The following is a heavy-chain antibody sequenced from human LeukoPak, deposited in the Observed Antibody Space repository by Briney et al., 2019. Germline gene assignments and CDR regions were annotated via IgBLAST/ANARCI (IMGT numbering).Heavy chain of an antibody. CDR3: AKDLENYYDSSGYVDY. J-gene: IGHJ4*02. V-gene: IGHV3-30*18. CDR2: IPDDGSNK. CDR1: GFTFSSYG. Sequence: PGRSLRLSCAASGFTFSSYGMHWVRQAPGKGLEWVAAIPDDGSNKYYADSVKGRFTISRDNSKNTVYLQMNSLRAEDTAVYYCAKDLENYYDSSGYVDYWGQGTLVTVSS. D-gene: IGHD3-22*01.